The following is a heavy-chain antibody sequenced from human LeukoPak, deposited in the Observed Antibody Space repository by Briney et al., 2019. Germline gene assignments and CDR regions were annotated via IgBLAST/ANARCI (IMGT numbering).Heavy chain of an antibody. CDR3: ARAEGGTIFGVVIS. D-gene: IGHD3-3*01. CDR2: INPNSGGT. CDR1: GYTFTGYY. V-gene: IGHV1-2*02. J-gene: IGHJ5*02. Sequence: ASVKVSCKASGYTFTGYYMHWVRQAPGQGLEWMGWINPNSGGTNYVQKFQGRVTMTRDTSISTAYMEPSRLRSDDTAVYYCARAEGGTIFGVVISWGQGTLVTVSS.